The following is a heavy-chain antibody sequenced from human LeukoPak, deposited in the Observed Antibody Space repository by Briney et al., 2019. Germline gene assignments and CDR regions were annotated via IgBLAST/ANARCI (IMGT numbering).Heavy chain of an antibody. V-gene: IGHV1-24*01. CDR1: GYTLTELS. J-gene: IGHJ4*02. CDR3: ARDRLGSLAWDPFDY. CDR2: FDPEDGET. D-gene: IGHD1-26*01. Sequence: ASVKVSCKVSGYTLTELSMHWVRQPPGKGLEWMGGFDPEDGETIYAQNFQGRVTMTEDTSTDTAYMELSSLRSEDTAVYYCARDRLGSLAWDPFDYWGQGTLVTVSS.